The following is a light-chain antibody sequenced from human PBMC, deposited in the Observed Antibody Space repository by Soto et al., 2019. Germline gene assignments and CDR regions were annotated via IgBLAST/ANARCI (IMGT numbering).Light chain of an antibody. CDR2: YDT. CDR1: NIGSNT. Sequence: SYELTQPPSVSVAPGKTARITCGGNNIGSNTVHWYQQKPGQAPVLVIYYDTDRPSGIPERFSGSNSGNTATLTISRVEAGDEADYYCQVWDSSNDVVFGGGTKVTVL. V-gene: IGLV3-21*04. CDR3: QVWDSSNDVV. J-gene: IGLJ2*01.